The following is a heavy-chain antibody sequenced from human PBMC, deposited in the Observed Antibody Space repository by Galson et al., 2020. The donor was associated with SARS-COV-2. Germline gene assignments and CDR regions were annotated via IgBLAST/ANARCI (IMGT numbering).Heavy chain of an antibody. D-gene: IGHD6-13*01. CDR1: GFTFSSYW. CDR3: ASDSISWSPAGYGMDV. V-gene: IGHV3-7*01. CDR2: IKQDGSEK. J-gene: IGHJ6*02. Sequence: GGSLRLSCAASGFTFSSYWMSWVRQAPGKGLEWVAHIKQDGSEKYYVDSVKGRFTIHRDNAKNSLYLQMNGRRAEDTAVYYCASDSISWSPAGYGMDVWGQGTTVTVSS.